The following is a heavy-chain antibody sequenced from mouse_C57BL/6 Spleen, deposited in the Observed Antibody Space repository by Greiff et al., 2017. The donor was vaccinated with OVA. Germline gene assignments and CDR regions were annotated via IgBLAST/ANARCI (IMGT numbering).Heavy chain of an antibody. CDR1: GYSITSGYY. CDR2: ISYDGSN. V-gene: IGHV3-6*01. Sequence: EVKLQESGPGLVKPSQSLSLTCSVTGYSITSGYYWTWIRQFPGNQLEWMGYISYDGSNNYNPSLKNRIAITRDTSKNQFFLKLNSVTTEDTATYYCARDGPPDFFDYWGQGTTLTVSS. CDR3: ARDGPPDFFDY. J-gene: IGHJ2*01.